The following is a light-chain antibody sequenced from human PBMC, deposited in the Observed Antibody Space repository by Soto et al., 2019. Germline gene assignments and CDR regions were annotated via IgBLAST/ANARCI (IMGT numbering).Light chain of an antibody. CDR3: AAWDDSLNGLYV. CDR2: TDN. V-gene: IGLV1-44*01. Sequence: QSALTQPPSASVTPGQRVTISCSGSSSNIGINTVNWYQQVPGTAPKLLIYTDNQRPSGVPDRFSGSKSGTSASLAISGLQSEDEADYYCAAWDDSLNGLYVFGTGTKVTVL. CDR1: SSNIGINT. J-gene: IGLJ1*01.